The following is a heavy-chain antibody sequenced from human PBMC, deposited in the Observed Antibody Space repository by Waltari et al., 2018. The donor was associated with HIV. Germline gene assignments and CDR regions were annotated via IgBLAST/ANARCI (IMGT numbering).Heavy chain of an antibody. Sequence: QVQLVQSGAEVKRPGASVKVSCKASGYSFSNYGIGWVRKDPGKGLEWMGWSSAHNGNSNSAQKGQGRVTMTTDTSTTTAYMELRNLTFDDTAVYYCARGGRWLQSEYDYWGQGTLVTVSS. J-gene: IGHJ4*02. CDR1: GYSFSNYG. CDR3: ARGGRWLQSEYDY. V-gene: IGHV1-18*01. D-gene: IGHD4-4*01. CDR2: SSAHNGNS.